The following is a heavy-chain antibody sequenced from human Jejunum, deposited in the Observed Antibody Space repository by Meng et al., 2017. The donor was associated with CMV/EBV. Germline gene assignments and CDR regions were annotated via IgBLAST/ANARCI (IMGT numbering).Heavy chain of an antibody. V-gene: IGHV4-4*07. J-gene: IGHJ4*02. CDR3: ARGPGASTREGFDY. CDR2: FYSSDTY. Sequence: QLHRQEPGPGMVKPSQTQSLLCPVSGCSGNNYNWRWIRPSAGKALEWIGRFYSSDTYNYHPSLHSRVTMSLATSKNQFSLNLRSVTAADTATYYCARGPGASTREGFDYWGLGTLVTVSS. CDR1: GCSGNNYN. D-gene: IGHD1-26*01.